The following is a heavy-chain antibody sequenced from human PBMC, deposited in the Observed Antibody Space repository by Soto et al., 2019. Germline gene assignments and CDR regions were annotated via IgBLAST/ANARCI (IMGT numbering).Heavy chain of an antibody. V-gene: IGHV1-2*02. D-gene: IGHD1-1*01. CDR3: AYKDPGARFDP. J-gene: IGHJ5*02. CDR1: RYIFTAYF. CDR2: INPNNGAT. Sequence: QVQLVQSGAEVKKPGASVKVSCKAPRYIFTAYFMHWVRQAPGQGLEWMGWINPNNGATHYGLSFQGRVTMTRDKSISTAYMELSSLRSDDTAVYYCAYKDPGARFDPGDQGTLVIVSS.